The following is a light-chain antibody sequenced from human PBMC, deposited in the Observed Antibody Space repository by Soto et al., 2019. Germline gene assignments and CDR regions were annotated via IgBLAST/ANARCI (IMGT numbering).Light chain of an antibody. J-gene: IGKJ1*01. V-gene: IGKV3-15*01. CDR1: QNVNSD. Sequence: DIVMTQSPATLSVSPGERATLPCRASQNVNSDLAWYQQNPGQAPRLLIYGASTRASGIPARFSGSGSGTEFTLTIRRLPSEDSSGYFCQQYNNGPLTFRQGNQGEIK. CDR2: GAS. CDR3: QQYNNGPLT.